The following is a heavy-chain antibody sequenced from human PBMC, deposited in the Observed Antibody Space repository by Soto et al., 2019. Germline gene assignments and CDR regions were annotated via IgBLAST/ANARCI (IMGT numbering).Heavy chain of an antibody. CDR2: IIPTLGTP. Sequence: QVQLVQSGAEVKQPGSSVKVSCKASGGIFSNFAFNWLRQAPGQVLEWMGCIIPTLGTPHYAQKFLGRVTITAYESTRTVYREMSSLAVEDTSGYYCARVGLGAYYYCGQGTLVSFSS. CDR3: ARVGLGAYYY. CDR1: GGIFSNFA. V-gene: IGHV1-69*01. D-gene: IGHD2-21*01. J-gene: IGHJ4*02.